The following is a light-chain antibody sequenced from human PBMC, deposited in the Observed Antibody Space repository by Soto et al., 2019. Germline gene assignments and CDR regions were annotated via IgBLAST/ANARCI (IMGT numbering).Light chain of an antibody. V-gene: IGKV3-15*01. CDR3: QQYNTWPPLT. Sequence: EILMTQSPATLSVSPGQRATLSCRASQSVSSSLAWYQQKPGQAPRLLIFDASTRATGIPDRFSGSGSGTEFTLTISSLQSEDFAVYYCQQYNTWPPLTFGGGNKVEIK. CDR2: DAS. CDR1: QSVSSS. J-gene: IGKJ4*01.